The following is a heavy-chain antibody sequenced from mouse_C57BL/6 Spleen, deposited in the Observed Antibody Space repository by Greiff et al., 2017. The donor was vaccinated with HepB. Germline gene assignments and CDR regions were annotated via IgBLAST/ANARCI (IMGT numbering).Heavy chain of an antibody. CDR1: GYAFSSSW. CDR2: IYPGDGDT. V-gene: IGHV1-82*01. J-gene: IGHJ4*01. Sequence: QVQLQQSGPELVKPGASVKISCKASGYAFSSSWMNWVKQRPGKGLEWIGRIYPGDGDTNYNGKFKGKATLTADKSSSTAYMQLSSLTSEDSAVYFCARTPATVVATDAMDYWGQGTSVTVSS. D-gene: IGHD1-1*01. CDR3: ARTPATVVATDAMDY.